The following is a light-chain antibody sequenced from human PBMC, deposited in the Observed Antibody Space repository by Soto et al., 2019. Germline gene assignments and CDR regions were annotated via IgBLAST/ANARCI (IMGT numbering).Light chain of an antibody. CDR3: QQRTNWR. J-gene: IGKJ1*01. Sequence: EIVLTQSPATLSLSPGERATLSCRASQSVSSDLAWYQQKPGQAPRLLIYDASNRATGIPARFSGSGSGTDFTLTISSLEPEDSAVYYCQQRTNWRFGQGTKVDIK. CDR2: DAS. CDR1: QSVSSD. V-gene: IGKV3-11*01.